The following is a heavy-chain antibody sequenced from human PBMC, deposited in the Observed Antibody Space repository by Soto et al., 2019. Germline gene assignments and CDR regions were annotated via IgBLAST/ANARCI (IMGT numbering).Heavy chain of an antibody. Sequence: EVQRLESGGGLVQPGGSLRLSCAASGFTFNTYDMSWVRQAPGTGLEWVSSIATTGETTFYADSVRGRFTISRDNSKNSLFLHLNTLRANDTAISYCVRHWGGWGHGTLVTVSS. V-gene: IGHV3-23*01. CDR2: IATTGETT. D-gene: IGHD2-21*01. J-gene: IGHJ1*01. CDR3: VRHWGG. CDR1: GFTFNTYD.